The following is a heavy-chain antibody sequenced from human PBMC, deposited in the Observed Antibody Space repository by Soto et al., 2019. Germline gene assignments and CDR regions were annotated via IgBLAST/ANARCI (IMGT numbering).Heavy chain of an antibody. CDR1: GGSISSYY. D-gene: IGHD2-8*01. CDR2: IYTSGST. V-gene: IGHV4-4*07. Sequence: SETLSLTCTVSGGSISSYYWSWIRQPAGKGLEWIGRIYTSGSTNYNPSLKSRVTMSVDTSKNQFSLKLSSVTAADTAVYYCARADRNNGVCYELDYWGQGTLVTVSS. CDR3: ARADRNNGVCYELDY. J-gene: IGHJ4*02.